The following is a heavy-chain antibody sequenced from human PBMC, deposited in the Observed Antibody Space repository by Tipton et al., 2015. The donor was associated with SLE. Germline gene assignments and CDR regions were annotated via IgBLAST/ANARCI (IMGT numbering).Heavy chain of an antibody. J-gene: IGHJ4*02. Sequence: LRLSCTVSGGSISSHYWSWIRQPPGKGLEWIGYIYYSGSTNYNPSLKSRVTISVDTSKNQFSLKLSSVTAADTAVYYCARGPPPGYGDYFDYWGQGTLVTVSS. CDR2: IYYSGST. CDR1: GGSISSHY. D-gene: IGHD4-17*01. V-gene: IGHV4-59*11. CDR3: ARGPPPGYGDYFDY.